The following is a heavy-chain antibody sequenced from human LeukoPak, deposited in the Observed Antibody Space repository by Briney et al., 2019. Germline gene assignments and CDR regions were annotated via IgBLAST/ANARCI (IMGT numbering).Heavy chain of an antibody. CDR1: GGSVSSDNYY. CDR2: ISYSGST. Sequence: SETLSLTCTVSGGSVSSDNYYWSWIRQPPGKGLEWIGFISYSGSTNYNPSLKSRVTISVDPSKNQFSLKLSSVTAADTAVYYCARALGYCGSTKCNYGLDVWGQGTTVTVSS. CDR3: ARALGYCGSTKCNYGLDV. V-gene: IGHV4-61*01. D-gene: IGHD2-2*01. J-gene: IGHJ6*02.